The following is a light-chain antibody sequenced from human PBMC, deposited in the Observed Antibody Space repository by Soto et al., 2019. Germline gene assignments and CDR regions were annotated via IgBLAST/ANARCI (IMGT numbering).Light chain of an antibody. V-gene: IGKV3-20*01. CDR2: GTS. Sequence: EIVLAQSPGTLSLSPGERATLSCRASQSVSSSYLAWYQQKPGQAPRLLIYGTSSRAAGIPDRFSGGGSGTDFTLTISRLEPEDFAVYYCQQYAGSSYTFGQGTKLEIK. J-gene: IGKJ2*01. CDR3: QQYAGSSYT. CDR1: QSVSSSY.